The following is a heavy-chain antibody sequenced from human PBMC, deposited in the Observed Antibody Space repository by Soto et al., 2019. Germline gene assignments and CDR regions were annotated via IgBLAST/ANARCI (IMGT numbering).Heavy chain of an antibody. CDR3: ARDLTDYNYEYKFGF. D-gene: IGHD4-4*01. CDR1: GFTFTDFG. J-gene: IGHJ4*02. Sequence: GGSLRLSCAASGFTFTDFGMHWVRQSPGKGLEWVAVISFEGSNKYFAESVKGRFTISRDDSKNTVYLQMNSLRPEDTAVYFCARDLTDYNYEYKFGFWGQGTLVTVSS. CDR2: ISFEGSNK. V-gene: IGHV3-30*03.